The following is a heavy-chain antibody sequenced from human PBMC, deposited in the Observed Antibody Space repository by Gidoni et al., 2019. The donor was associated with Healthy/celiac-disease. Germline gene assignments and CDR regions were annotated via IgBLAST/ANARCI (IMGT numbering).Heavy chain of an antibody. V-gene: IGHV2-5*02. CDR2: IYWDDDQ. Sequence: ITFNDSGPTLVKPTPPLPLTCTFSGFSLSTTYRGVGWIRPPPGKALEWLALIYWDDDQRYSPSLKSRLTITKDTSKNQVVLTMTNMDPVDTATYYCAHGGYYDFWSGYQYFQHWGQGTLVTVSS. D-gene: IGHD3-3*01. CDR3: AHGGYYDFWSGYQYFQH. J-gene: IGHJ1*01. CDR1: GFSLSTTYRG.